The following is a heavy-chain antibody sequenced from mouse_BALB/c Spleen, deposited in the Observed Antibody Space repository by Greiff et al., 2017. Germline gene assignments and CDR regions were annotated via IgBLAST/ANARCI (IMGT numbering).Heavy chain of an antibody. CDR3: ARRGYYYGSSYDYAMDY. Sequence: EVQLQQSGPGLVKPSQSLSLTCTVTGYSITSDYAWNWIRQFPGNKLEWMGYISYSGSTSYNPSLKSRISITRDTSKNQFFLQLNSVTTEDTATYYCARRGYYYGSSYDYAMDYWGQGTSVTVSS. V-gene: IGHV3-2*02. CDR2: ISYSGST. CDR1: GYSITSDYA. J-gene: IGHJ4*01. D-gene: IGHD1-1*01.